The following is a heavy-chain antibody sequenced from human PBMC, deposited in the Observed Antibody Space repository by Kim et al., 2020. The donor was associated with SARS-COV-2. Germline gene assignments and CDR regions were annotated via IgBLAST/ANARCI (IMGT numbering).Heavy chain of an antibody. CDR1: GFTFDDYA. CDR2: ISWNSGSI. V-gene: IGHV3-9*01. Sequence: GGSLRLSCAASGFTFDDYAMHWVRQAPGKGLEWVSGISWNSGSIGYADSVKGRFTISRDNAKNSLYLQMNSLRAEDTALYYCAKDKYGYSGYGYPDYWGQGTLVTVSS. J-gene: IGHJ4*02. D-gene: IGHD5-12*01. CDR3: AKDKYGYSGYGYPDY.